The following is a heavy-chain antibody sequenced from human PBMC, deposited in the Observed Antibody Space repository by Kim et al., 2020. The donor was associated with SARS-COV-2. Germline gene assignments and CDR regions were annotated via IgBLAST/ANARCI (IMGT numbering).Heavy chain of an antibody. Sequence: GGSLRLSCAASGFTFGDYAMYWVRQVPGKGLEWVSGISWNSCSIAYADSVKGRFTISRDNAKNSLYLQMNSLRAEDTALYYCVKATYSGDYGVLDYWGQG. CDR2: ISWNSCSI. V-gene: IGHV3-9*01. CDR3: VKATYSGDYGVLDY. J-gene: IGHJ4*02. CDR1: GFTFGDYA. D-gene: IGHD1-26*01.